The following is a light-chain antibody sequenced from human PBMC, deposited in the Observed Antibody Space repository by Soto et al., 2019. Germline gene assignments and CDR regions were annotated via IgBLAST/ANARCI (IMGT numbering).Light chain of an antibody. CDR2: DAS. Sequence: EIVLTQSPATLSLSPGERATLSCRASQSVSSCLAWYQQKPGQAPRLLIYDASNRATGIPARFSGSGSGTDFTLTISSLEPEDFAVYYCQQSSNRPLTFGGGTKVEIK. V-gene: IGKV3-11*01. J-gene: IGKJ4*01. CDR1: QSVSSC. CDR3: QQSSNRPLT.